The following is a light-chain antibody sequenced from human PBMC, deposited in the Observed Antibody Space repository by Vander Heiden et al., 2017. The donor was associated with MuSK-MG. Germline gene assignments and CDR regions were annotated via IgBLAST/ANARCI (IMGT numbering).Light chain of an antibody. CDR3: SSYRSNNTPLYV. CDR2: DVR. V-gene: IGLV2-14*03. J-gene: IGLJ1*01. Sequence: QSALTQPASVSGSPGQSITISGTGTSSDVGGYNYDSWYQQHPGKAPKLMIYDVRNRHSGVSDRSSGSKSGHTASLTISGLQAEDEADYYCSSYRSNNTPLYVVGTGTKGTVL. CDR1: SSDVGGYNY.